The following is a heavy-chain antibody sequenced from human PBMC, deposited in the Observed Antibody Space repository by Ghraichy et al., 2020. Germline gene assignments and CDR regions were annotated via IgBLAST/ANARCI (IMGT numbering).Heavy chain of an antibody. CDR1: GFTISTYW. CDR2: VNSDGSII. Sequence: GGSLRLSCAASGFTISTYWMHWVRQAPGKGLVWVSRVNSDGSIINYADSVKGRFTISRDNAKNTLYLQVNSLRDEDTAVYYCARGALAARKTRYFDLWGRGTLATVSS. J-gene: IGHJ2*01. D-gene: IGHD6-19*01. CDR3: ARGALAARKTRYFDL. V-gene: IGHV3-74*01.